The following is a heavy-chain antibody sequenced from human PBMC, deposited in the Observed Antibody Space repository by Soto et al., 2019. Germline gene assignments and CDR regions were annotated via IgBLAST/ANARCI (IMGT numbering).Heavy chain of an antibody. Sequence: PSQTLSLTCAISGDSVSSNSAAWNWIRQSPSRGLEWLGRTYYRSKWYNDYAVSVKSRITINPDTSKNQFSLQLNSVTPEDTAVYYCARVTRPYCSGGSCYPDYGLRYYFDYWGQGTLVTVSS. D-gene: IGHD2-15*01. CDR3: ARVTRPYCSGGSCYPDYGLRYYFDY. V-gene: IGHV6-1*01. CDR1: GDSVSSNSAA. J-gene: IGHJ4*02. CDR2: TYYRSKWYN.